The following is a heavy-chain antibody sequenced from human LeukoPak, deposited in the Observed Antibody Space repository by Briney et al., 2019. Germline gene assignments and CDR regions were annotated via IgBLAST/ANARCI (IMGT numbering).Heavy chain of an antibody. V-gene: IGHV3-7*01. CDR1: GFTFSNYW. D-gene: IGHD5-18*01. CDR2: IKQDGSEK. CDR3: VRGQLWSYYHDY. Sequence: GGSLRLSCAASGFTFSNYWMSWVRQAPGKGLEWVANIKQDGSEKYYVNSVKGRFTISRDNAKNSLYLQMNSLRAEDTAVYYCVRGQLWSYYHDYWGQGTLVTVSS. J-gene: IGHJ4*02.